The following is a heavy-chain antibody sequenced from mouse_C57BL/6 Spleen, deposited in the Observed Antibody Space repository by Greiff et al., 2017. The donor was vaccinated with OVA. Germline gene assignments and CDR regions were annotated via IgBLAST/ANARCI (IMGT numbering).Heavy chain of an antibody. CDR1: GYTFTSYT. V-gene: IGHV1-4*01. D-gene: IGHD1-1*01. CDR3: ARWGTTVVATFLDYAMDY. CDR2: INPSSGYT. Sequence: VQGVESGAELARPGASVKMSCKASGYTFTSYTMHWVKQRPGQGLEWIGYINPSSGYTKYNQKFKDKATLTADKSSSTAYMQLSSLTSEDSAVYYCARWGTTVVATFLDYAMDYWGQGTSVTVSS. J-gene: IGHJ4*01.